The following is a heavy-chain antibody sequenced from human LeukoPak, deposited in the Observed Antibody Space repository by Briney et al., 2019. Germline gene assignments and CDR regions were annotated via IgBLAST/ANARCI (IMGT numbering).Heavy chain of an antibody. J-gene: IGHJ3*02. Sequence: ASVKVSCKASGYTFTGYYMHWVRQAPGQGLEWMGWINPNSGCTNYAQKFQGRVTMTRDTSISTAYMELSRLRSDDTAVYYCARSSYDSSGYYPDAFDIWGQGTMVTVSS. D-gene: IGHD3-22*01. CDR2: INPNSGCT. CDR1: GYTFTGYY. V-gene: IGHV1-2*02. CDR3: ARSSYDSSGYYPDAFDI.